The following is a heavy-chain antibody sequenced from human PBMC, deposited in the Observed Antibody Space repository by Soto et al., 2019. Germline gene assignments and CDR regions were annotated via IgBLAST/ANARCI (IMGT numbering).Heavy chain of an antibody. CDR2: ISSSSSYI. V-gene: IGHV3-21*04. D-gene: IGHD3-3*01. J-gene: IGHJ3*02. Sequence: GGSLRLSCAASGFTFSSYSMNWVRQAPGKGLEWVSSISSSSSYIYYADSVKGRFTISRDNSKNSLYLQMNSLRAEDTAVYYCARENYDFWSGNHVAFDIWGQGTMVTVSS. CDR3: ARENYDFWSGNHVAFDI. CDR1: GFTFSSYS.